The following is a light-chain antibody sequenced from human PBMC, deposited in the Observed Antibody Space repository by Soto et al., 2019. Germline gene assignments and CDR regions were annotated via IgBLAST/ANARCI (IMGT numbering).Light chain of an antibody. CDR3: NSYTNSSAVV. Sequence: QSVLTQPPSVSGAPGQRVTVSCTGSSSNIGAGYDVHWYQQLPGTAPKLLIYGNSNRPSGVPDRFSGSKSGTSASLAISGLQAEDEADYYCNSYTNSSAVVFGGGTKVTV. CDR1: SSNIGAGYD. CDR2: GNS. V-gene: IGLV1-40*01. J-gene: IGLJ2*01.